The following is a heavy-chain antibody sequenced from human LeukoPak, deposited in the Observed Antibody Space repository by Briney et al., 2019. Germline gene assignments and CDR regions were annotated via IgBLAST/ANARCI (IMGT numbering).Heavy chain of an antibody. Sequence: SETLSLTCAVYGGSFSGYYWSWIRQPPGKGLEWIGEINHSGSTNYNPSLKSRVTISVDSSKSQFSLKLSSVTAADTAVYYCARSGKGFDPWGQGTLVTVSS. J-gene: IGHJ5*02. CDR3: ARSGKGFDP. CDR2: INHSGST. CDR1: GGSFSGYY. V-gene: IGHV4-34*01.